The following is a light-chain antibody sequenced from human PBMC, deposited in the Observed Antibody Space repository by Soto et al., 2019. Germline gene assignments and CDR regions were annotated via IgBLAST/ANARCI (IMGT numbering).Light chain of an antibody. CDR2: AAS. J-gene: IGKJ2*01. Sequence: DIQMTQSPSSLSASVGDRVTITCRASQSISSFLNWYQHKSGKAPELLIYAASRLQSGVPSRFSGSGSGTEFTLTISSLQPEDFATYYCQQSLGSPYTFGQGTNLEIK. V-gene: IGKV1-39*01. CDR1: QSISSF. CDR3: QQSLGSPYT.